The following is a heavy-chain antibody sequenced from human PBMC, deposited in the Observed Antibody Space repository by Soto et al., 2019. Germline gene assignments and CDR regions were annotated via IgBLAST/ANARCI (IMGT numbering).Heavy chain of an antibody. CDR3: AHRRYCSGAGCYFTFDY. J-gene: IGHJ4*02. V-gene: IGHV2-5*01. D-gene: IGHD2-15*01. Sequence: VSGPTLVNPTQTLTLTCTFSGFSLSTSEAGVGWIRQPPGKALEWLALIYWNDDKRYSPSLKSRLTITKDPSKNQVVLTMANMDPVDTATYYCAHRRYCSGAGCYFTFDYWGQGTLVTVSS. CDR1: GFSLSTSEAG. CDR2: IYWNDDK.